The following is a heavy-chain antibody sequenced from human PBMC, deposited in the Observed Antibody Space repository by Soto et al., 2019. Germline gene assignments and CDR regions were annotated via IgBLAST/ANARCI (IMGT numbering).Heavy chain of an antibody. J-gene: IGHJ5*02. CDR1: GGSISSSSYY. CDR2: IYYSGST. D-gene: IGHD3-3*01. V-gene: IGHV4-39*01. Sequence: SETLSLTCTVSGGSISSSSYYWGWIRQPPGKGLEWIGSIYYSGSTYYNPSLKSRVTISVDTSKNQFSLKLSSVTAADTAVYYCAASRDFWSGCWFDPWGQGTLVTVSS. CDR3: AASRDFWSGCWFDP.